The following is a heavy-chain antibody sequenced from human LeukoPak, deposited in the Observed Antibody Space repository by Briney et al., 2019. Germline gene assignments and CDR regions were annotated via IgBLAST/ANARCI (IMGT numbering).Heavy chain of an antibody. Sequence: PSETLSLTCAVYGGSFSGYYWSWIRQPPGKGLEWIGEINHSGSTNYNPSLKSRVTISVDTSKNQFSLKLSSVTAADTAVYYCARGRRPRGAAGLAPLHTWGQGTLVTVSS. D-gene: IGHD6-13*01. J-gene: IGHJ5*02. CDR2: INHSGST. V-gene: IGHV4-34*01. CDR3: ARGRRPRGAAGLAPLHT. CDR1: GGSFSGYY.